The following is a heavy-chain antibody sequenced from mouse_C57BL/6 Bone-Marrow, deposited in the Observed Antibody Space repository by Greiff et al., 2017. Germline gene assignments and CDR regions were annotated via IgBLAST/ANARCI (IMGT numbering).Heavy chain of an antibody. D-gene: IGHD1-1*01. J-gene: IGHJ2*01. Sequence: VQLQQSGAELVRPGASVKLSCTASGFNIKDDYMHWVKQRPEQGLEWIGWIDPENGDTEYASKFQGKVTITAETSANTAYLQLSSLTSEDTAVYYCSKPGLYCDPFRYWGQGTTLTVSS. V-gene: IGHV14-4*01. CDR2: IDPENGDT. CDR3: SKPGLYCDPFRY. CDR1: GFNIKDDY.